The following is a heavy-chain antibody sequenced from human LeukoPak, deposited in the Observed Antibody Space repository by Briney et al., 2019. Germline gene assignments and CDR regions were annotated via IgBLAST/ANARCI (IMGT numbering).Heavy chain of an antibody. D-gene: IGHD3-16*01. J-gene: IGHJ4*02. CDR1: GGSISNYY. Sequence: KPSETLSLTCTVSGGSISNYYWSWIRQPAGKGLGWIGHIYTTGSTNYNPSLKSRVTMSVDTSKNQCTLKLTSVTAADTAVYYCARVGDFALKGWGQGTLVTVSS. V-gene: IGHV4-4*07. CDR3: ARVGDFALKG. CDR2: IYTTGST.